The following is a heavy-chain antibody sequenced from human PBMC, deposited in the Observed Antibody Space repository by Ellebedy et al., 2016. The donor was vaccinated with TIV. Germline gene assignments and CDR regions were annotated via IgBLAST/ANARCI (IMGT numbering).Heavy chain of an antibody. J-gene: IGHJ6*02. CDR2: ISGSGGST. CDR3: ARGDWNDVYGMDV. D-gene: IGHD1-1*01. V-gene: IGHV3-23*01. CDR1: GFTFSSYA. Sequence: GGSLRLXCAASGFTFSSYAMSWVRQAPGKGLEWVSAISGSGGSTYYADSVKGRFTISRDNSKNTLYLQMNSLRAEDTAVYYCARGDWNDVYGMDVWGQGTTVTVSS.